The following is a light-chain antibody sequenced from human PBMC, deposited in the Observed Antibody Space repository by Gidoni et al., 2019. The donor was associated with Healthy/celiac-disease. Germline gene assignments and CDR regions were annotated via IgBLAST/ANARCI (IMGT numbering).Light chain of an antibody. CDR3: QQYYSTPWT. CDR1: QSVLYSSNNKNY. V-gene: IGKV4-1*01. CDR2: WAS. Sequence: DIVMTQSPDSLSVSLGERATINCQSSQSVLYSSNNKNYLAWYQQNPGQPPKLLIYWASTRESGGPDRFRGSGSGTDFTLTISSLQAEDVAVYYCQQYYSTPWTFGQGTKVEIK. J-gene: IGKJ1*01.